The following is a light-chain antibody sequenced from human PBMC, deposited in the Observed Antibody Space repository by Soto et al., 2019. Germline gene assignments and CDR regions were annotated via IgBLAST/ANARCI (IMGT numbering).Light chain of an antibody. CDR1: PRDVGGYNY. CDR3: SSYSTITTLYV. J-gene: IGLJ1*01. Sequence: QSVLTQPTPLSGSPRKTITTSCTGTPRDVGGYNYVSWYQHHPGKAPKLMIYDVRNRPSGVSDRFSGSKSGNTASLTISGLQAEDEADYYCSSYSTITTLYVFGTGTKVTVL. V-gene: IGLV2-14*03. CDR2: DVR.